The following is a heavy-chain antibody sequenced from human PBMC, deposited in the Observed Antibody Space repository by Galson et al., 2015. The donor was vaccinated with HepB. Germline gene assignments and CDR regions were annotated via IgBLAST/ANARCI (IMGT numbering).Heavy chain of an antibody. CDR1: GFTFSDYY. J-gene: IGHJ4*02. CDR3: ASGVVAGTFHY. D-gene: IGHD6-19*01. CDR2: ISSSSSYT. Sequence: SLRLSCAASGFTFSDYYMSWIRQAPGKGLEWVSYISSSSSYTNYADSVKGRFTISRDNAKNSLYLQMNSLRAEDTAVYYCASGVVAGTFHYWGQGTLVTVSS. V-gene: IGHV3-11*06.